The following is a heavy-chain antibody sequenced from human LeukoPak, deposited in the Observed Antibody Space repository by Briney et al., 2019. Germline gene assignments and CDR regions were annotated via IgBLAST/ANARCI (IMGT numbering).Heavy chain of an antibody. V-gene: IGHV1-69*04. CDR2: IIPILGIA. CDR3: ARDGGWLQVGGGKFDY. J-gene: IGHJ4*02. D-gene: IGHD5-24*01. Sequence: GASVKVSCKASGYTFTSYYMHWVRQAPGQGLEWMGRIIPILGIANYAQKFQGRVTITADKSTSTAYMELSSLRSEDTAVYYCARDGGWLQVGGGKFDYWGQGTLVTVSS. CDR1: GYTFTSYY.